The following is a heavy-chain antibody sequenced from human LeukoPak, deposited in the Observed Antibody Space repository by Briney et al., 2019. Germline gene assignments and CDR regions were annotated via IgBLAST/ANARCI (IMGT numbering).Heavy chain of an antibody. J-gene: IGHJ4*02. Sequence: GGSLRLSCAASGFTFDEYAMHWVRQAPGKGLEWVSGISYSSGSIGYVDSVKGRFTISRDNIEKSLYLQLNSLTADDTAVYFCARAPTTGTVDYWGQGTLVTVSS. CDR3: ARAPTTGTVDY. CDR1: GFTFDEYA. V-gene: IGHV3-9*01. CDR2: ISYSSGSI. D-gene: IGHD1-1*01.